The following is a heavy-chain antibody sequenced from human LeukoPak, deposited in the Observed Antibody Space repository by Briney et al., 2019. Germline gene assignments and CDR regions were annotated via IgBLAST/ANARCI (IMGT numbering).Heavy chain of an antibody. CDR1: GGSISSYY. CDR3: ARSRCFEGTPFDY. CDR2: IYYSGST. D-gene: IGHD3-9*01. Sequence: SETLSLTCTVSGGSISSYYWSWIRQPPGKGLEWIGYIYYSGSTNYNPSLKSRVTISVDTSKNQFSLKLSSVTAADTAVYYCARSRCFEGTPFDYWGQGTLVTVSS. J-gene: IGHJ4*02. V-gene: IGHV4-59*01.